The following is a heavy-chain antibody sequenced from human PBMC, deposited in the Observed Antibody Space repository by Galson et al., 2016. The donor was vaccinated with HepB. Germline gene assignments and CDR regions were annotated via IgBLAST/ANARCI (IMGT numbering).Heavy chain of an antibody. J-gene: IGHJ4*02. V-gene: IGHV3-74*01. D-gene: IGHD2-21*01. CDR1: GFTFRSYC. Sequence: SLRLSCAASGFTFRSYCMHWVRQAPGEGLVWVSRINNVGSIINYADSVKGRFTISRDNAKNTLYLQMNSLRGQDTAVYYCLRGQVDNNDSCGDDFDYWGQGTLVTVSS. CDR3: LRGQVDNNDSCGDDFDY. CDR2: INNVGSII.